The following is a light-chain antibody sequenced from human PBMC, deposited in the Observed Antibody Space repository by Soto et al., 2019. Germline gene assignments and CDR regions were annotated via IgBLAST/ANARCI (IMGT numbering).Light chain of an antibody. CDR2: DAT. CDR1: QSVSSY. V-gene: IGKV3-11*01. CDR3: QQSSDWPST. Sequence: EIVLTQSPATLSLSPGERATLSCRASQSVSSYLAWYQQKPGQAPRLLIFDATNRATRIPATFSGSGSGTDFTLTIISLEPDDFAVYYCQQSSDWPSTCEGWTKVQIK. J-gene: IGKJ4*01.